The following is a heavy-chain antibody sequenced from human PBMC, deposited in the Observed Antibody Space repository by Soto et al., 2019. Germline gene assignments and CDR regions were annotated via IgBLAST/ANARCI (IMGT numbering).Heavy chain of an antibody. D-gene: IGHD4-4*01. CDR2: IYPGDSDT. CDR3: ARHISNCPYYFYAMDI. V-gene: IGHV5-51*01. CDR1: GYTFTDYW. Sequence: GEYLKISCKGSGYTFTDYWIGWVRQLPGKGLEWMGIIYPGDSDTRYSPSFQGHVTITVDKSTSTAYLQWNTLKASDTTMYYCARHISNCPYYFYAMDIWSQGTMVNV. J-gene: IGHJ6*02.